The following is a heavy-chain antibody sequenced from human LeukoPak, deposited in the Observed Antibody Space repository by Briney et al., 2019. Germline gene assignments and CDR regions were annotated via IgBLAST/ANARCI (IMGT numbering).Heavy chain of an antibody. J-gene: IGHJ4*02. V-gene: IGHV4-39*07. CDR2: VYYSGHT. CDR1: GASISSSSYY. CDR3: ARVGSHCSGGSCYTYYFDY. D-gene: IGHD2-15*01. Sequence: SETLSLTCNVSGASISSSSYYWAWLRLRPGKGLEWIGTVYYSGHTYYNPSLKSRVTISVDKSKNQFSLKLSSVTAADTAVYYCARVGSHCSGGSCYTYYFDYWGQGTLVTVSS.